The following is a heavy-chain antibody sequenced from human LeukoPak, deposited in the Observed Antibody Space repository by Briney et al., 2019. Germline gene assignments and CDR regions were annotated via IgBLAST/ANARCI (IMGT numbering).Heavy chain of an antibody. D-gene: IGHD5-12*01. CDR1: GGSISSYY. Sequence: SETLSLTCTVSGGSISSYYWSWIRQPPGKGLEWIGSIYYSGSTYYNPSLKSRVTISVDTSKNQFSLKLSSVTAADTAVYYCAREGYSGYDGEDYWGQGTLVTVSS. CDR2: IYYSGST. V-gene: IGHV4-59*12. J-gene: IGHJ4*02. CDR3: AREGYSGYDGEDY.